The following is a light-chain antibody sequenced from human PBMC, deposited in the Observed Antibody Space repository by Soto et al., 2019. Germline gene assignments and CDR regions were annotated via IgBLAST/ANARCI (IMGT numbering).Light chain of an antibody. Sequence: DIVMTQSPDSLAVPLGERATINCKSSQSVLYSSNNKNYLAWYQQKPGQPPKLLIHWASTRESGVPDRFSGSGSGTDFTLTISSLQAEDVAVYYCQQYYSTPLTFGGGTKVDIK. V-gene: IGKV4-1*01. CDR3: QQYYSTPLT. CDR1: QSVLYSSNNKNY. J-gene: IGKJ4*01. CDR2: WAS.